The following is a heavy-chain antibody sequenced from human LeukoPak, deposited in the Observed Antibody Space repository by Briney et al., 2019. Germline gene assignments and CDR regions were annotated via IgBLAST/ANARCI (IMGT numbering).Heavy chain of an antibody. CDR3: ARDTYGSGGSRWFDP. J-gene: IGHJ5*02. Sequence: SGGSLRLSCAASGFTFSSYAMHWVRQAPGKGLEWVANIKQDGSEKYYVDSVKGRFTISRDNAKNSLYLQMNSLRAEDTAVYYCARDTYGSGGSRWFDPWGQGTLVTVSS. CDR1: GFTFSSYA. D-gene: IGHD3-10*01. CDR2: IKQDGSEK. V-gene: IGHV3-7*01.